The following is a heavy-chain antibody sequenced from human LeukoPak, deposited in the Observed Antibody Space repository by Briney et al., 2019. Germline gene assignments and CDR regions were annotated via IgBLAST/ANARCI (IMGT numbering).Heavy chain of an antibody. V-gene: IGHV3-48*03. J-gene: IGHJ2*01. Sequence: GGSLRLSCVASGFTFSSYEMNWVRQAPGEGLEWVSYIHNGGSSTYYADSVKGRFTTSRDNGKNSLHLQMNSLRVEDTAVYYCARLTRVTRSSPWYFDLWGRGTLVTVSS. CDR3: ARLTRVTRSSPWYFDL. CDR2: IHNGGSST. D-gene: IGHD5-18*01. CDR1: GFTFSSYE.